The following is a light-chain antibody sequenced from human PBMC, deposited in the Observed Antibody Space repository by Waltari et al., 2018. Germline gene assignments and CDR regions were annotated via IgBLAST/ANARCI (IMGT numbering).Light chain of an antibody. CDR3: QAWDTISAG. CDR1: QLGNKH. CDR2: QDT. J-gene: IGLJ2*01. Sequence: SYELTQPPPVSVSPRQTASLTSSGDQLGNKHVSCYQQKPGQSPVLIIYQDTKRPSGIPERLSGSNSGNTATLTISGTQVMDEGDYYCQAWDTISAGLGGGTKMTVL. V-gene: IGLV3-1*01.